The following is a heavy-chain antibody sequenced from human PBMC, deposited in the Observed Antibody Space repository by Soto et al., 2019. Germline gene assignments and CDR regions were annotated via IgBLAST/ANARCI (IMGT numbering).Heavy chain of an antibody. Sequence: GGSLRLSCAASGFTFSSYGMHWVRQAPGKGLEWVAVIWYDGSNKYYADSVKGRFTISRDNSKNTLYLQMNSLRAEDTAVYYCARGTVFSGYSSGGFDYWGQGTLVTVSS. D-gene: IGHD6-19*01. CDR1: GFTFSSYG. CDR2: IWYDGSNK. CDR3: ARGTVFSGYSSGGFDY. V-gene: IGHV3-33*01. J-gene: IGHJ4*02.